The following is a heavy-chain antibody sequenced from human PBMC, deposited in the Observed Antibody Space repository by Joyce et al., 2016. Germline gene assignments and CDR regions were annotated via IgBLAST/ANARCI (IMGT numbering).Heavy chain of an antibody. CDR1: GYTFTGYY. D-gene: IGHD2/OR15-2a*01. Sequence: QVQLVQSGAEVKKPGASVKVSCKASGYTFTGYYLHWVRQAPGQGLEWVGRINPNSGATDFPQNFQGRVTLTRDTSISTVYMELNRLNSDDTAVYYCARADIVIKPSVRGHNWFDPWGQGTLVIVSS. CDR3: ARADIVIKPSVRGHNWFDP. CDR2: INPNSGAT. V-gene: IGHV1-2*06. J-gene: IGHJ5*02.